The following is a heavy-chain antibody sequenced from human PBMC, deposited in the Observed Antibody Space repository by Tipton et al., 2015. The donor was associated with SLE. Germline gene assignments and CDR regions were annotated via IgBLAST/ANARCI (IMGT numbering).Heavy chain of an antibody. D-gene: IGHD6-6*01. CDR2: IRSKANSYAT. J-gene: IGHJ5*02. Sequence: SLRLSCAASGFTFSGSAMHWVRQASGKGLEWVGRIRSKANSYATAYVASVKGRFTISRDDSKNTAYLQMNSLKTEDTAVYYCTRHVEYSSSIGWFDPWGQGTLVTVSS. CDR3: TRHVEYSSSIGWFDP. CDR1: GFTFSGSA. V-gene: IGHV3-73*01.